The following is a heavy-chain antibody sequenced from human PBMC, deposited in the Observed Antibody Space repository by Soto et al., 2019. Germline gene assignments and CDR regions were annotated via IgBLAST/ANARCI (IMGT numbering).Heavy chain of an antibody. CDR1: GYSFAGYW. V-gene: IGHV5-10-1*01. Sequence: PGESLKISCKGSGYSFAGYWITWVRQKPGKGLEWMGRIDPSDSQTYYSPSFRGHVTISATKSITTVFLQWSSLRASDTAMYYCARQIYDSDTGPNFQYYFDSWGQGTPVTISS. CDR2: IDPSDSQT. J-gene: IGHJ4*02. D-gene: IGHD3-22*01. CDR3: ARQIYDSDTGPNFQYYFDS.